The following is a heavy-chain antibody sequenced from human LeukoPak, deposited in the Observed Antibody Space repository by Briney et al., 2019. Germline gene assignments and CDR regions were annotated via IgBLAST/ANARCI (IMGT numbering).Heavy chain of an antibody. D-gene: IGHD1-26*01. J-gene: IGHJ4*02. CDR2: IYYSGNT. Sequence: PSETLSLTCTVSSGSISNYYWSWIRQPPGKGLEWIGYIYYSGNTNYNPSLKSRVTISVDTSKNQFSLKLSSVTAADTAVYYCARVGVGATRDLFDYWGQGTLVTVSS. CDR3: ARVGVGATRDLFDY. CDR1: SGSISNYY. V-gene: IGHV4-59*01.